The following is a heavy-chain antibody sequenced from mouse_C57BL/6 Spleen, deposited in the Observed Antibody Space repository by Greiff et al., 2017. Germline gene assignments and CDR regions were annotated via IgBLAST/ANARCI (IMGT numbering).Heavy chain of an antibody. J-gene: IGHJ1*03. V-gene: IGHV5-4*03. Sequence: EVMLVESGGGLVKPGGSLKLSCAASGFTFSSYAMSWVRQTPEKRLEWVATISDGGSYTYYPDNVKGRFTISRDKSKNNLYLQMSHLKSEDTAMYYCARGGYFDVWGTGTTVTVSS. CDR3: ARGGYFDV. CDR2: ISDGGSYT. CDR1: GFTFSSYA.